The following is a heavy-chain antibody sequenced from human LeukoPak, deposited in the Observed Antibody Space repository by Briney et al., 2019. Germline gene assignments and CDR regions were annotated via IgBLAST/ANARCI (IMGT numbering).Heavy chain of an antibody. Sequence: GGSLRLSCAASGFTFDDYAMSWVRQTPGKGLEWVSGTNWDGGRTGYADSVKGRFTISRDNAKNSLYLQMNSLRAEDTAVYYCAELGITMIGGVWGKGTTVTISS. CDR2: TNWDGGRT. V-gene: IGHV3-20*04. CDR1: GFTFDDYA. D-gene: IGHD3-10*02. CDR3: AELGITMIGGV. J-gene: IGHJ6*04.